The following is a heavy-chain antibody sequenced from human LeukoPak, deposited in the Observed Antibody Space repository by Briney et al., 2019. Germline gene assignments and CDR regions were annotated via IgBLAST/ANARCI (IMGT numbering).Heavy chain of an antibody. Sequence: GGSLRLSCAASGFTFSSYAMSWVRQAPGKGLEWVSAISGSGGSTYYADSVKGRFTISRDNSKNTLYLQMNSLRAEDTAVYYCAKSKDYYGSGSYDDYWGQGTLVTVSS. CDR3: AKSKDYYGSGSYDDY. CDR1: GFTFSSYA. V-gene: IGHV3-23*01. J-gene: IGHJ4*02. CDR2: ISGSGGST. D-gene: IGHD3-10*01.